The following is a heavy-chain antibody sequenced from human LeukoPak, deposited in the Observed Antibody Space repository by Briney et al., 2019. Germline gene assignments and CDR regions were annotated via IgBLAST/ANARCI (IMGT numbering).Heavy chain of an antibody. D-gene: IGHD3-3*01. V-gene: IGHV3-30*18. CDR1: GFTFSTYA. Sequence: PGGSLRLSCAASGFTFSTYAMHWVRQAPGKGLEWVAVISYDGSNKYYADSVKGRFTISRDNSKNTLYLQMNSLRVEDTAVYYCAKSPPGFREYYFDDWGQGTLVTVSS. CDR3: AKSPPGFREYYFDD. CDR2: ISYDGSNK. J-gene: IGHJ4*02.